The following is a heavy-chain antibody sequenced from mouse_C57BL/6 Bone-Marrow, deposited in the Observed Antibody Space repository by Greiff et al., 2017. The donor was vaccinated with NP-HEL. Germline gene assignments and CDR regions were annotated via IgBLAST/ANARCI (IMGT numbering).Heavy chain of an antibody. Sequence: VESGGGLVQSGRSLRLSCATSGFTFSDFYMEWVRQAPGKGLEWIAASRNKANDYTTEYSASVKGRFIVSRDTSQSILYLQMNALRAEDTAIYYCARDAQTAMDYWGQGTSVTVSS. J-gene: IGHJ4*01. CDR3: ARDAQTAMDY. CDR2: SRNKANDYTT. V-gene: IGHV7-1*01. CDR1: GFTFSDFY.